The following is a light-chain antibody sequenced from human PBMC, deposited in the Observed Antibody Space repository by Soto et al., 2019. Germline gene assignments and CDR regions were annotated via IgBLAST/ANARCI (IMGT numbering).Light chain of an antibody. CDR3: QQYDNLPTLT. J-gene: IGKJ4*01. V-gene: IGKV1-33*01. CDR1: QDISNY. Sequence: DILMTQSPSSLSASLGDRVTITCQASQDISNYLNWYQQKPGKAPKLLIYDASNLETGVTSRFSGSGSGTDFTFTISSLQPEDIATYYCQQYDNLPTLTFGGGTKVEIK. CDR2: DAS.